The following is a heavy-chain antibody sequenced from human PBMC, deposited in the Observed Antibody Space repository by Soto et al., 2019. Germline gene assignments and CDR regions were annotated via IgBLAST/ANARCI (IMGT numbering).Heavy chain of an antibody. D-gene: IGHD2-21*01. CDR3: TRGGDAYKNGH. CDR2: IHYSGST. CDR1: GVSVNIGTYY. V-gene: IGHV4-61*01. J-gene: IGHJ4*02. Sequence: QVQLQESGPGLVKPSETLSLTCTVPGVSVNIGTYYWRWIRQPPGKGLEWIGFIHYSGSTNYNPFLKSRVTMSVDTSKNQFSLKLTSVNAADTAVYYCTRGGDAYKNGHWGQGTLVTVSS.